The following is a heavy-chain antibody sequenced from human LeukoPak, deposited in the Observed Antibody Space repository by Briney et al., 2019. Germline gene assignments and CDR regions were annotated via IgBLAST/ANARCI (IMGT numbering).Heavy chain of an antibody. V-gene: IGHV3-53*01. CDR1: GFTVSNNY. Sequence: GGSLRLSCAASGFTVSNNYMSWVRQAPGKGLEWVSVIYSGGNTYYADSVKGRFTISRDNSKNTLYLQMNSLRAEDTAVYYCARGGAAVVAATFDYWGQGTLVTVSS. CDR3: ARGGAAVVAATFDY. J-gene: IGHJ4*02. CDR2: IYSGGNT. D-gene: IGHD2-15*01.